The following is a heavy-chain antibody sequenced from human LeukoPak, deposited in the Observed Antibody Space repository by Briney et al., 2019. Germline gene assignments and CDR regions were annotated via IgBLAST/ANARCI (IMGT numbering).Heavy chain of an antibody. V-gene: IGHV4-59*11. J-gene: IGHJ5*02. CDR2: IYYSGST. CDR3: ARRTGP. Sequence: SETLSLTCTVSGGSISSHYWSWIRQPPGKGLEWIGYIYYSGSTNYNPSLNSRVTISVDTSKNQFSLKLSSVTAADTAVYYCARRTGPWGQGTLVTVSS. D-gene: IGHD1-14*01. CDR1: GGSISSHY.